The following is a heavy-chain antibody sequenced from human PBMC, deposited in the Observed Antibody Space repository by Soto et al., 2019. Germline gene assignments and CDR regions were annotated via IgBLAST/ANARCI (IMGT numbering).Heavy chain of an antibody. V-gene: IGHV4-39*01. Sequence: SATLSLTCTVSGGSVSNSNYYWGWIRQSPGKGLEWIGSVYYRGRSYSKSSVKSRVTISVDTSKNQFSLNLNSVTASDTAVYYCVSQRTSVLTQAYFDYWGPGALVTVSS. CDR3: VSQRTSVLTQAYFDY. CDR2: VYYRGRS. J-gene: IGHJ4*02. CDR1: GGSVSNSNYY. D-gene: IGHD2-8*01.